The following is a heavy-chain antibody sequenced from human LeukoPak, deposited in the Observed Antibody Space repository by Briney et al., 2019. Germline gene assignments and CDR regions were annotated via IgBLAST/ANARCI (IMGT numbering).Heavy chain of an antibody. Sequence: PSETLSLTCTVSGGSIRNYYWIWIRQPAGKGLEWIGRIYTSGSTNYNPSLKSRVTMSVDTSKNQFSLKLSSVTAADTAVYYCARGDYYDSSGYYYNWGQGTLVTVSS. D-gene: IGHD3-22*01. CDR2: IYTSGST. CDR1: GGSIRNYY. V-gene: IGHV4-4*07. CDR3: ARGDYYDSSGYYYN. J-gene: IGHJ4*02.